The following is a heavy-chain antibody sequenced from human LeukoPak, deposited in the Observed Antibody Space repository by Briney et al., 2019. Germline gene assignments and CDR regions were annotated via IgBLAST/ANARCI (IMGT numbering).Heavy chain of an antibody. CDR1: EFTLSSYG. V-gene: IGHV3-30*18. J-gene: IGHJ4*02. CDR3: AKDQCGGDCYYFDY. Sequence: GRSLRLSCAASEFTLSSYGMHWVRQAPGKGLEWAAVISYDGSNKYYADSVKGRFTISRDNSKNTLYLQMNSLRAEDTAVHYCAKDQCGGDCYYFDYWGQGTLVTVSS. CDR2: ISYDGSNK. D-gene: IGHD2-21*02.